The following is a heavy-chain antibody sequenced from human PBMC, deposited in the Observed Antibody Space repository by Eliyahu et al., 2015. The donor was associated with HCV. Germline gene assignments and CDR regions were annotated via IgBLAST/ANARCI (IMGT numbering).Heavy chain of an antibody. CDR1: GFTFSDYF. V-gene: IGHV3-11*06. Sequence: QVQLVESGGGLVKPGGSLRLSCAASGFTFSDYFMTWIRQAPGKGLEWVSYIDTRGTYTTYADSVKGRFTISRDNAKNSLYLQMNSLTVEDTAVYFCARDPNDYWGQGTLVTVSS. J-gene: IGHJ4*02. CDR2: IDTRGTYT. CDR3: ARDPNDY.